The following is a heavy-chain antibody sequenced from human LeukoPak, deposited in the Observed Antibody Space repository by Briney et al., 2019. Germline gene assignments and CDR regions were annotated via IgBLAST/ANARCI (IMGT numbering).Heavy chain of an antibody. D-gene: IGHD1-26*01. CDR3: ARSRAFNSGAFDP. Sequence: PSETLSLTCTVSGASVSSASYWTWIRQPPGKGWEGIAHIYSGVNTNYNPSLKSRVTISVDTSKNQFSLRLNSVTAADTAVYYCARSRAFNSGAFDPWGQGSLVTVSS. CDR2: IYSGVNT. CDR1: GASVSSASY. J-gene: IGHJ5*02. V-gene: IGHV4-61*01.